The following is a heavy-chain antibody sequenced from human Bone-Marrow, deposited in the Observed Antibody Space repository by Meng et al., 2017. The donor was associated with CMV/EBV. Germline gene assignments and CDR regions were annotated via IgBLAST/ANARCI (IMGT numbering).Heavy chain of an antibody. J-gene: IGHJ3*02. CDR3: ARQRRDYGDYNAFDI. CDR1: GYSFTSYW. CDR2: IYPGDSDT. Sequence: GESLKISCKGSGYSFTSYWIGWVRQMPGKGLEWMGIIYPGDSDTRYSPSFQGQVTISADKSIRTAYLQWSSLKAADTAMYYCARQRRDYGDYNAFDIWGQGTMVTVSS. V-gene: IGHV5-51*01. D-gene: IGHD4-17*01.